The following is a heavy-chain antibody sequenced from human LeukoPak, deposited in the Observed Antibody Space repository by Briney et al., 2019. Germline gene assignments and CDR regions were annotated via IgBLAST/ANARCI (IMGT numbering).Heavy chain of an antibody. CDR3: ARDCSSASCYLGFDY. V-gene: IGHV1-46*01. CDR2: INPSGGST. D-gene: IGHD2-2*01. Sequence: ASVKVSCKASGYXFTNYYIHWVRQAPGQGHEWMGIINPSGGSTSYAQKFQGRVTMTSDTSTSTVYMELSSLRSEDTAVYYCARDCSSASCYLGFDYWGQGTLVTVSS. CDR1: GYXFTNYY. J-gene: IGHJ4*02.